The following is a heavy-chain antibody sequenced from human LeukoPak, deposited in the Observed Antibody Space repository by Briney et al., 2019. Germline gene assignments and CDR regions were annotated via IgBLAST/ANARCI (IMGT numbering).Heavy chain of an antibody. CDR3: ARDGDSSVSYYFDY. D-gene: IGHD7-27*01. CDR1: GYSISSGYF. V-gene: IGHV4-38-2*02. Sequence: PSETLSLTCTVSGYSISSGYFWGWIRQPPGKGLEWIGSIYHSGSTYYNPSLKSRVTISVDTSKNQFSLKLSSVTAADTAVYYCARDGDSSVSYYFDYWGQGTLVTVSS. CDR2: IYHSGST. J-gene: IGHJ4*02.